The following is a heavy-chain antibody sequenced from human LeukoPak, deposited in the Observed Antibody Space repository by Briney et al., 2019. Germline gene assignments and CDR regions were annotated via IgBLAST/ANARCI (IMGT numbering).Heavy chain of an antibody. V-gene: IGHV4-34*01. D-gene: IGHD1-1*01. CDR2: INHSGST. CDR3: ARPRYNWRNDASDI. Sequence: SETLSLTCAVYGGSFSGYYWSWIRQPPGKGLEWIGEINHSGSTNYNPSLKSRVTISVDTSKNQFSLKLSSVTAADTAVYYCARPRYNWRNDASDIWGQGTMVTVSS. J-gene: IGHJ3*02. CDR1: GGSFSGYY.